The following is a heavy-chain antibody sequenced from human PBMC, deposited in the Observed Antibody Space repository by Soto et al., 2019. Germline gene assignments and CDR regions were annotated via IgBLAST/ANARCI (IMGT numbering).Heavy chain of an antibody. V-gene: IGHV1-69*02. J-gene: IGHJ1*01. CDR2: VVPLLGIE. Sequence: QVQLVQSGAKVKRPGSSVKVSCKASGGTFNSHTINWVRQAPGQGLEWVGRVVPLLGIESHPQKFKHRLTIAAHTPTGYVFMELRNPLSADTAVYYCTTARPARDVVAVPRQQCDSWGAGTVLTVSS. CDR1: GGTFNSHT. CDR3: TTARPARDVVAVPRQQCDS. D-gene: IGHD2-21*01.